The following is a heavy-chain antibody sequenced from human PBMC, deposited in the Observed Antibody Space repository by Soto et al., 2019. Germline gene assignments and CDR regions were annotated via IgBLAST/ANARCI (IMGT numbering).Heavy chain of an antibody. V-gene: IGHV3-15*07. D-gene: IGHD4-4*01. CDR1: GFTFSNAW. Sequence: EVQLVESGGGLVKPGGSLRLSCAASGFTFSNAWMNWVRQAPGKGLEWVGRIKSKTDGGTTDYAAPVKGRFTISRDDSKNTLYLQMNSLKTEDTAVYYCTTNHDYRISYYCYGMDVWGQGTTVTVSS. CDR3: TTNHDYRISYYCYGMDV. J-gene: IGHJ6*02. CDR2: IKSKTDGGTT.